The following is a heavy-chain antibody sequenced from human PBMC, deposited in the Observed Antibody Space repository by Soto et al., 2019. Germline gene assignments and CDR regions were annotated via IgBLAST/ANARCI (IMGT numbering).Heavy chain of an antibody. Sequence: GGSLRLSCSASGFAFSQYGMSWVRQAPGKGLEWVSSIRSFDYRTNYADSVKGRFTISRDNSKSTLSLQMNSLRAEDTAVYYCAKDVESGWYEAFDYWGPGTLVTVSS. J-gene: IGHJ4*02. CDR3: AKDVESGWYEAFDY. V-gene: IGHV3-23*01. D-gene: IGHD6-19*01. CDR2: IRSFDYRT. CDR1: GFAFSQYG.